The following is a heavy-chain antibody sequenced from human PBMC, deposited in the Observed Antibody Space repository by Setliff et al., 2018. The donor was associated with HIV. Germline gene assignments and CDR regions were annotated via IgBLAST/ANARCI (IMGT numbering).Heavy chain of an antibody. J-gene: IGHJ5*02. CDR3: ARAPSWRGYYP. CDR2: IYYSGST. D-gene: IGHD3-3*01. Sequence: SETLSLTCTVSGGSISSYYWSWIRQPPGKGLEWIGYIYYSGSTNYNPSLKSGVTISLDTSKSQFSLKLRSVTAADTAVYYCARAPSWRGYYPWGQGTLVTVSS. V-gene: IGHV4-59*01. CDR1: GGSISSYY.